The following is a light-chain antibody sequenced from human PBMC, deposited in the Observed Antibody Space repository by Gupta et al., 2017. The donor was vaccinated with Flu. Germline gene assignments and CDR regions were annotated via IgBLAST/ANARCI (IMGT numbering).Light chain of an antibody. J-gene: IGLJ2*01. CDR2: QDS. CDR1: KLGDNF. CDR3: QAWDGSSVI. V-gene: IGLV3-1*01. Sequence: SYEMSQPPSVSVSPGQTASISCSGDKLGDNFACWYQQRAGQSPVLVIYQDSQRPSGIPERFSGSNSGNTATLTISGTQAMDEADYYCQAWDGSSVIFGGGTKLTVL.